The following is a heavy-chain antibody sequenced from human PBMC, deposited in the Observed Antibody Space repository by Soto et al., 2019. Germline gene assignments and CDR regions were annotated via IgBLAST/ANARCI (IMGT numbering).Heavy chain of an antibody. CDR3: ARVGATVTTLHNWFDP. Sequence: SETLSLTCAVSSGSISSSNWWSWVRQPPGKGLEWIGEIYHSGSTNYNPSLKSRVTISVDKSKNQFSLKLSSVTAADTAVYYCARVGATVTTLHNWFDPWGQGTLVTVSS. CDR1: SGSISSSNW. V-gene: IGHV4-4*02. D-gene: IGHD4-17*01. J-gene: IGHJ5*02. CDR2: IYHSGST.